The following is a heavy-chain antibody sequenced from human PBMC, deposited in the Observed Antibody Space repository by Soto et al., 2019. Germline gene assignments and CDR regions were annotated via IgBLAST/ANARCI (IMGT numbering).Heavy chain of an antibody. V-gene: IGHV1-18*04. D-gene: IGHD1-1*01. Sequence: QVQLVQSGGEVKRPGASVKVSCKASGYPFTSYGISWVRQAPGQGLEWMGWINPYNGNTKYAQKFQGRVTMTTDTSTTTAYMELRSLSHDDTAVYYCARILASVHDYWGQGSLVTVSS. CDR3: ARILASVHDY. CDR1: GYPFTSYG. CDR2: INPYNGNT. J-gene: IGHJ4*02.